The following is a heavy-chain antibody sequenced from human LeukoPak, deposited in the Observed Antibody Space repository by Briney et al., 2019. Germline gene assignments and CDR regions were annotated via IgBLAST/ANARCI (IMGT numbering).Heavy chain of an antibody. J-gene: IGHJ5*02. V-gene: IGHV3-53*01. CDR1: GFTFSSYE. Sequence: PGGSLRLSCAASGFTFSSYEMNWVRQAPGKGLEWVSVIYSGGSTYYADSVKGRFTISRDNSKNTLYLQMNSLRAEDTAVYYCARVYQPPAIRPGRHNWFDPWGQGTLVTVSS. CDR2: IYSGGST. CDR3: ARVYQPPAIRPGRHNWFDP. D-gene: IGHD5-18*01.